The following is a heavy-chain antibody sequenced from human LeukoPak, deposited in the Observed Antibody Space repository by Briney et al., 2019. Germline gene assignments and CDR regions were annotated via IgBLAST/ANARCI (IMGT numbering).Heavy chain of an antibody. D-gene: IGHD2-2*03. J-gene: IGHJ5*02. V-gene: IGHV1-69*01. Sequence: ASVKVSCKASGGTFSSYAISWVRQAPGQGLEWMGGIIPIFGTANYAQKFQGRVTITADESTSTAYMELSSLRSEDTAVYYCARVDICVRPVAREGYVPCGQGTLVTVSS. CDR3: ARVDICVRPVAREGYVP. CDR2: IIPIFGTA. CDR1: GGTFSSYA.